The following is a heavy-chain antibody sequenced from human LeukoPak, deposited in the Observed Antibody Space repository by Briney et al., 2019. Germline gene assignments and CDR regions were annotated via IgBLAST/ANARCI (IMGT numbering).Heavy chain of an antibody. Sequence: GGSLKISCEGSGYRFTNYWIGWVRQMPGKGLEWVGIIYPGGSETRYSPSFQGRVTISGDKSISTAYLQWSSLQASDTAMYYCERHESLLWSGQQYTWFDRWGQGTLVTVSS. CDR1: GYRFTNYW. V-gene: IGHV5-51*01. CDR2: IYPGGSET. D-gene: IGHD3-10*01. J-gene: IGHJ5*02. CDR3: ERHESLLWSGQQYTWFDR.